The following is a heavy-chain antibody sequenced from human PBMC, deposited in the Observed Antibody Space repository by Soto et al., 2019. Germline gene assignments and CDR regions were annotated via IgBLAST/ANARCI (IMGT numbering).Heavy chain of an antibody. Sequence: QVQLQESGPGLVKPSQTLSLTCAVSGGSVSSGGHYWSWIRQHPGRGLEWLGYVSYIGNTFYNPSLKRRVAITVDTSKNQFSLEVRSVTAADTAVYFCARASAAALRTVKYYFDFWGQGSLVTVSS. V-gene: IGHV4-31*11. CDR3: ARASAAALRTVKYYFDF. CDR2: VSYIGNT. D-gene: IGHD6-13*01. CDR1: GGSVSSGGHY. J-gene: IGHJ4*02.